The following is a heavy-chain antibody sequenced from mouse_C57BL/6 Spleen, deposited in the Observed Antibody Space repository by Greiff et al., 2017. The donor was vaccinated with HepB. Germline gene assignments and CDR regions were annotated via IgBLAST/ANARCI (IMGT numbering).Heavy chain of an antibody. D-gene: IGHD3-1*01. CDR2: ISYDGSN. J-gene: IGHJ1*03. CDR3: ARLPRGYWYFDV. V-gene: IGHV3-6*01. Sequence: EVQLQESGPGLVKPSQSLSLTCSVTGYSITSGYYWNWIRQFPGNKLEWMGYISYDGSNNYNPSLKNRISITRDTSKNQFFLKLNSVTTEDTATYYCARLPRGYWYFDVWGTGTTVTVSS. CDR1: GYSITSGYY.